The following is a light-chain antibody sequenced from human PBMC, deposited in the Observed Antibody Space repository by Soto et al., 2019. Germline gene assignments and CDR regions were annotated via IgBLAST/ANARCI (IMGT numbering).Light chain of an antibody. CDR3: SSYAGNNNYV. J-gene: IGLJ1*01. CDR1: SSDIGDYNY. CDR2: EVT. V-gene: IGLV2-8*01. Sequence: QSVFTQPPSSSGSPGQSVTFSCPGTSSDIGDYNYVSWYQQHPGKAPKLMIYEVTKRPSGVPDRFSGSKSGNTASLTVSGLQADDEADYYCSSYAGNNNYVFGTGTKVTVL.